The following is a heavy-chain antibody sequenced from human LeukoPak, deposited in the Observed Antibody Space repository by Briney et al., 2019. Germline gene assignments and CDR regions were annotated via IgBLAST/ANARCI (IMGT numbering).Heavy chain of an antibody. J-gene: IGHJ4*02. CDR3: AKDLGYDSSGRIDY. CDR1: GFTFSSYG. Sequence: GGSLRLSCAASGFTFSSYGMHWVRQAPGKGLEWVAVIWYDGSNKYYADSVKGRFTISRDNSKNTLFLQMNSLRVEDTAVYYCAKDLGYDSSGRIDYWGQGTLVTVSS. V-gene: IGHV3-30*02. CDR2: IWYDGSNK. D-gene: IGHD3-22*01.